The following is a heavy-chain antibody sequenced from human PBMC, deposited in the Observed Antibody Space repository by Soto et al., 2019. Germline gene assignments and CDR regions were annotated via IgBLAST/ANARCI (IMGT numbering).Heavy chain of an antibody. CDR3: ASRPSDVKYYGVFDY. CDR2: INGDGSGK. J-gene: IGHJ4*02. D-gene: IGHD3-3*01. CDR1: GITFSRHW. V-gene: IGHV3-7*03. Sequence: GGSLRLSCAASGITFSRHWMTCVRHSPGRGLEWVANINGDGSGKCYVDSVRGRFTISRDNAKNSLFLQMNDLRADDTAVYHCASRPSDVKYYGVFDYWGQGAPVTVSS.